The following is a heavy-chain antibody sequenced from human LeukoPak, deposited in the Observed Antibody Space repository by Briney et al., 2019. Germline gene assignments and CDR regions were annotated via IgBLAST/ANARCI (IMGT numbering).Heavy chain of an antibody. CDR2: ITPIFGTA. CDR3: ARAGSGGYCSSTRCYVFDP. CDR1: GGTFSCYA. Sequence: SVKVSCKASGGTFSCYAISWLRQAPGQGLEWMGRITPIFGTANYAQKFQGRVTITADKSTNTAYMELSSLRSEDTAVYYCARAGSGGYCSSTRCYVFDPWGRGTLVTVSS. J-gene: IGHJ5*02. V-gene: IGHV1-69*06. D-gene: IGHD2-2*01.